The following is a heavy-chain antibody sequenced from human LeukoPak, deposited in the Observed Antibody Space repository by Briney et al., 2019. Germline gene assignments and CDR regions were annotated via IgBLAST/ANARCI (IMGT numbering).Heavy chain of an antibody. J-gene: IGHJ3*02. Sequence: GGSLRLSCAASGFTFSSYAMSWVRQAPGKGLEWVSAISGSGGNTYYADSVKGRFTISRDSSKNTLYLQMNSLRAEDTAVYYCAKDRVAGLDAFDIWGHGTMVTVSS. CDR2: ISGSGGNT. D-gene: IGHD6-19*01. CDR3: AKDRVAGLDAFDI. V-gene: IGHV3-23*01. CDR1: GFTFSSYA.